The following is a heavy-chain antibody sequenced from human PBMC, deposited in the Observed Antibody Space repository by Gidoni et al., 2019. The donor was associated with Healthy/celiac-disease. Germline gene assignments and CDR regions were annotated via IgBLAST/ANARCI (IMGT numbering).Heavy chain of an antibody. CDR3: AKDWKEDAFDI. V-gene: IGHV3-30*18. J-gene: IGHJ3*02. D-gene: IGHD1-1*01. CDR2: ISYDGSNK. Sequence: QVQLVESGGGVVQPGRSLRLSCAASGFTFSSYGMHWVRQAPGKGLEWVAVISYDGSNKDYADSVKGRFTISRDNSKNTLYLQMNSLRAEDTAVYYCAKDWKEDAFDIWGQGTMVTVSS. CDR1: GFTFSSYG.